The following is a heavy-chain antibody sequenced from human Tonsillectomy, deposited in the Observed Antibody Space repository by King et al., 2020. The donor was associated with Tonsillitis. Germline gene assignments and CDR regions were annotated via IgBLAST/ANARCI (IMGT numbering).Heavy chain of an antibody. CDR3: ARRGHREKGGSFDI. D-gene: IGHD5-24*01. Sequence: VQLVQSEPEVKKPGESLKISCEGSGYSFSTYWIGWVRQMPGKGLEWMGMIYPGDSEMRYSPSFQGQVTFSADKSINTAYLQLRSLKASDTAMYYCARRGHREKGGSFDIWGQGTMVTVSS. CDR2: IYPGDSEM. J-gene: IGHJ3*02. V-gene: IGHV5-51*01. CDR1: GYSFSTYW.